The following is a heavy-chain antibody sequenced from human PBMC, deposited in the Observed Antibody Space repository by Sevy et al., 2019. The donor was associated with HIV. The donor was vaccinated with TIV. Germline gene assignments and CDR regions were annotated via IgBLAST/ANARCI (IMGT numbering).Heavy chain of an antibody. J-gene: IGHJ5*02. Sequence: ASVKVSCKASGYTFTSYGISWVRQAPGQGLEWMGWISAYNGNTNYAQKLQGRVTMTTDTSTSTAYMELRSLRSDDTAVYYCARESVRGNIVGAAGFDPWGQGTLVTVSS. V-gene: IGHV1-18*01. CDR3: ARESVRGNIVGAAGFDP. CDR1: GYTFTSYG. CDR2: ISAYNGNT. D-gene: IGHD1-26*01.